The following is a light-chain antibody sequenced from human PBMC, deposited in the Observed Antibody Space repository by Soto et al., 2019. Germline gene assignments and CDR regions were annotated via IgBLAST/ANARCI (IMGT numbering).Light chain of an antibody. CDR1: QSVSVN. V-gene: IGKV3-15*01. CDR3: QQYNDWPFT. CDR2: GVS. Sequence: EIVMTQSPGTLSVSPRERATISCRASQSVSVNLAWYQQKPGQAPRLLIYGVSTRATGIPARFSGSESGTEFTLTISSLQSEDFAVYYCQQYNDWPFTFGPGTKVDIK. J-gene: IGKJ3*01.